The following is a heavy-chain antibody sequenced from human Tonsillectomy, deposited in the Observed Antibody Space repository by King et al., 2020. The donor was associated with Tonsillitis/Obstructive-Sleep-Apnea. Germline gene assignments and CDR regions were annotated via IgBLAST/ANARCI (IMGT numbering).Heavy chain of an antibody. Sequence: QLVQSGAEVKKPGSSVKVSCKASGGTFNNYAISWVRQAPGQGLEWMGRIIPLLGIANSAQKFQGRVRITADKSTSTAYMELSSLGSEDTAVYYCARSPPYDFYFDYWGQGTLFTVSS. CDR2: IIPLLGIA. J-gene: IGHJ4*02. D-gene: IGHD3-3*01. V-gene: IGHV1-69*09. CDR3: ARSPPYDFYFDY. CDR1: GGTFNNYA.